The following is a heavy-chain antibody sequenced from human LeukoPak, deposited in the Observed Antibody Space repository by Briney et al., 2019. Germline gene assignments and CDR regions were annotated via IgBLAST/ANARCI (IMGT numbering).Heavy chain of an antibody. D-gene: IGHD3-22*01. CDR2: ISSSGSTI. Sequence: GGSLRLSCAASGFTFSSYEMNWVRQAPGKGLEWVSYISSSGSTIYYADSVKGRFTISRDNAKNSLYLQMNSLRAEDTAVYYCARLRATYYYASSGYYEAFDIWGQGTMVTVSS. CDR3: ARLRATYYYASSGYYEAFDI. J-gene: IGHJ3*02. CDR1: GFTFSSYE. V-gene: IGHV3-48*03.